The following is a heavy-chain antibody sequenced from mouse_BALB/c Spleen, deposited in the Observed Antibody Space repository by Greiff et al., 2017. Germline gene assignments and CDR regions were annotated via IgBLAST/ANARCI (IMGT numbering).Heavy chain of an antibody. Sequence: EVMLVESGGDLVKPGGSLKLSCAASGFTFSSYGMSWVRQTPDKRLEWVATISSGGSYTYYPDSVKGRFTISRDNAKNTLYLQMSSLKSEDTAMYYCARGDGYFDYWGQGTTVTVSS. D-gene: IGHD2-3*01. J-gene: IGHJ2*01. CDR2: ISSGGSYT. CDR3: ARGDGYFDY. V-gene: IGHV5-6*01. CDR1: GFTFSSYG.